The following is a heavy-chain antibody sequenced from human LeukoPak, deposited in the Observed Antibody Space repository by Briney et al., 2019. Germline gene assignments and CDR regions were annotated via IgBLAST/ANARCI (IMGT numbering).Heavy chain of an antibody. V-gene: IGHV1-8*03. J-gene: IGHJ3*02. D-gene: IGHD2-2*01. CDR1: GYTFTSYD. CDR3: ARVGVMCSSTSCFDAFDI. Sequence: ASVKVSCKASGYTFTSYDINWVRQATGQGLEWMGWMNPNSGNTGYAQKFQGRVTITRNTSISTAYMELSSLRSEDTAVYYCARVGVMCSSTSCFDAFDIWGQGTMVTVSS. CDR2: MNPNSGNT.